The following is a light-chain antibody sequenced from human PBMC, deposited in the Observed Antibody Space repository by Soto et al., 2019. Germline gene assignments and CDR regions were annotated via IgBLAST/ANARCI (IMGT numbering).Light chain of an antibody. Sequence: EIVLTQSPGTLSLSPGDRATLSCRASQSVSSSYLAWYQQKPGQAPRLLIYGASSRATGIPDRFSGSGSGTEFTLTISSLQSEDFAVYYCQHYQNLWAFGQGTKVDIK. V-gene: IGKV3-20*01. J-gene: IGKJ1*01. CDR1: QSVSSSY. CDR3: QHYQNLWA. CDR2: GAS.